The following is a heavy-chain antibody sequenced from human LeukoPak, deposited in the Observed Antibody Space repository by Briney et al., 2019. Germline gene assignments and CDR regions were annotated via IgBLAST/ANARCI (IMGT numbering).Heavy chain of an antibody. V-gene: IGHV3-64*01. J-gene: IGHJ6*03. CDR2: ISSNGGST. CDR1: GFTFSSYA. Sequence: GGSLRLSCAASGFTFSSYAMHWVRQAPGKGLEYISSISSNGGSTYYANSVKGRFTISRDNSKNTLYLQMGSLRAEDMAVYYCARGLYYYYYYLDVWGKGTMVTVSS. CDR3: ARGLYYYYYYLDV.